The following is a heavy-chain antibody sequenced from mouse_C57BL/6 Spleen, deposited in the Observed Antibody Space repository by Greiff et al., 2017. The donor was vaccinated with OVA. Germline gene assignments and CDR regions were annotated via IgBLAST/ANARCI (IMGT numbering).Heavy chain of an antibody. Sequence: VQLQQPGAELVRPGSSVKLSCKASGYTLTSYWMHWVKQRPIQGLEWIGNIDPSASETHSNQKFKDKATLPVDKSSSTAYMQLSSLTSEDSAVYYCARGETTVVATDYWGQGTTLTVSS. V-gene: IGHV1-52*01. J-gene: IGHJ2*01. D-gene: IGHD1-1*01. CDR1: GYTLTSYW. CDR2: IDPSASET. CDR3: ARGETTVVATDY.